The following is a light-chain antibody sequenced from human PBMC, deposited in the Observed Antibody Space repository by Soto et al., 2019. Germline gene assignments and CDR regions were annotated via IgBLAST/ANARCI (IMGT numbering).Light chain of an antibody. CDR2: DAS. CDR1: QSVSSY. J-gene: IGKJ4*01. CDR3: QQRSNWLT. V-gene: IGKV3-11*01. Sequence: EIVLTQSPATLSVSPGERATLSCRASQSVSSYLAWYQQKPGQAPRLLIYDASNRATGIPARFSGSGSGTDFTLTIISLEPEDFAVYYCQQRSNWLTFGGGTKVEIK.